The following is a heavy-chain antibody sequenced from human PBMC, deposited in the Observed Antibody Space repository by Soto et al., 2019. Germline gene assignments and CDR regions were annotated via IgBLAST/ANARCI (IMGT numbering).Heavy chain of an antibody. J-gene: IGHJ6*02. CDR3: ARGDATKIVVTTYDGMDV. V-gene: IGHV1-69*12. CDR2: FIPVFGTP. D-gene: IGHD3-22*01. CDR1: GGSLSNYG. Sequence: QVQLVQSGAEVKKPGSSVKVSCKASGGSLSNYGISWVRQAPGQGLDWMGAFIPVFGTPNYAQKFQDRVTITADESTTTVYREVRSLTSEDTAVYYCARGDATKIVVTTYDGMDVWGQGTTVTVSS.